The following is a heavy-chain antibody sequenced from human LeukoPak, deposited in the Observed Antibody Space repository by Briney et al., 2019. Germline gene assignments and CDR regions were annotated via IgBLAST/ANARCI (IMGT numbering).Heavy chain of an antibody. V-gene: IGHV5-51*01. CDR2: IYPGDSDT. J-gene: IGHJ4*02. CDR3: ASGSGYYGSGSSPTFDY. CDR1: GYRFTSDW. D-gene: IGHD3-10*01. Sequence: GESLKISCKGSGYRFTSDWIGWVRQMPGKGLEWMGIIYPGDSDTRYSPSFQGQVTISADKSVNTAYLQWSSLKASDTAMYYCASGSGYYGSGSSPTFDYWGQGTLVTVSS.